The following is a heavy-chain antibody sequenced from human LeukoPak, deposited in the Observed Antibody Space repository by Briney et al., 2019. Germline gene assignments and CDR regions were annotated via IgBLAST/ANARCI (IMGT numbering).Heavy chain of an antibody. Sequence: PGGSLRLSCVASGFTLRSYSMHWVRQAPGEGLEWLSGISNTGRDTNYADSLKGRFTISRDNSKNTVFLQMNSLRAEDTAEYFCAHQVPPNDEYFDHWGQGTLVTVSS. J-gene: IGHJ1*01. CDR1: GFTLRSYS. CDR3: AHQVPPNDEYFDH. V-gene: IGHV3-23*01. CDR2: ISNTGRDT.